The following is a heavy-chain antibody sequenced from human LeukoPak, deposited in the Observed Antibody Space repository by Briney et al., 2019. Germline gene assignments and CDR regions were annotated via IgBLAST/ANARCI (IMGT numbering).Heavy chain of an antibody. V-gene: IGHV3-7*01. Sequence: PGGSLRLSCAASGFTFSSYAMSWVRQAPGKGLEWVANIKQDGSEKYYVDSVKGRFTISRDNAKNSLYPQMNSLRAEDTAVFYCAKERAAVISFGSRGQGTLVTASS. J-gene: IGHJ4*02. CDR1: GFTFSSYA. D-gene: IGHD3-22*01. CDR3: AKERAAVISFGS. CDR2: IKQDGSEK.